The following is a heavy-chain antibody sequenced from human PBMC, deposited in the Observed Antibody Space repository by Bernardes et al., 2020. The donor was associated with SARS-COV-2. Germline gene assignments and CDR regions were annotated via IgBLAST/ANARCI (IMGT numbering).Heavy chain of an antibody. CDR3: ARGGFDRRVVRLVYGAIDY. CDR2: IWYDGSNK. Sequence: GGSLRLSCAASGFTFSSYGMHWVRQAPGKGLEWVAVIWYDGSNKYYADSVKGRFTISRDNSKNTLYLQMNSLRAEDTAVYYCARGGFDRRVVRLVYGAIDYWGQGTLVTVSS. CDR1: GFTFSSYG. D-gene: IGHD4-17*01. V-gene: IGHV3-33*01. J-gene: IGHJ4*02.